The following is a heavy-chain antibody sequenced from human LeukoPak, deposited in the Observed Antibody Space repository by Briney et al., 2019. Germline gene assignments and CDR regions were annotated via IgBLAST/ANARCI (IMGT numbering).Heavy chain of an antibody. D-gene: IGHD6-13*01. Sequence: GGSLRLSCAASGFTFSSYGMHWVRQAPGKGLEWVAVIWYDGSNKYYADSVKGRFTISRDNSKNTLYLQVNSLRAEDTAVYYCARDNMGIAAAGDYWGQGTLVTVSS. CDR1: GFTFSSYG. CDR2: IWYDGSNK. CDR3: ARDNMGIAAAGDY. J-gene: IGHJ4*02. V-gene: IGHV3-33*01.